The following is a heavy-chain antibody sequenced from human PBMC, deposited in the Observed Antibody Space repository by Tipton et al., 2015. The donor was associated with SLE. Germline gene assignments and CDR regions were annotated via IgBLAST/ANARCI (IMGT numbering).Heavy chain of an antibody. V-gene: IGHV1-69*13. D-gene: IGHD6-6*01. CDR3: ARGSRIAARMDM. CDR2: IIPIFGTA. J-gene: IGHJ3*02. Sequence: QSGAEVKKPGASVKVSCKASGYTFTSYGISWVRQAPGQGLEWMGGIIPIFGTANYAQKFQGRVTITADESTSTAYMEVSSLRSEDTAVYYCARGSRIAARMDMWGQGTMVTVSS. CDR1: GYTFTSYG.